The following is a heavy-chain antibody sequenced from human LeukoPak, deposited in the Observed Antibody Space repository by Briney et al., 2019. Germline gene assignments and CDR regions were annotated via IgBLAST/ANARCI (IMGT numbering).Heavy chain of an antibody. CDR2: INHSGST. D-gene: IGHD4-23*01. V-gene: IGHV4-34*01. J-gene: IGHJ1*01. CDR3: ARAYGGNSQYFQH. Sequence: SETLSFTCAVYGGSFSGYYWSWIRQPPGKGLEWIGEINHSGSTNYNPSVKSRVTISLDTSKNQFSLKLSSVTAADTAVYYCARAYGGNSQYFQHWGQGTLVTVSS. CDR1: GGSFSGYY.